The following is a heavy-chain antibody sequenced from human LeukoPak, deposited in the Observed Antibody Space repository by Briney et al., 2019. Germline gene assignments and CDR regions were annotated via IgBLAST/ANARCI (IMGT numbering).Heavy chain of an antibody. J-gene: IGHJ4*02. Sequence: GRSLRLSCAASGFTFDDYAMHWVRQAPGKGLEWVSGISWNSGSIGYADSVKGRFTISRDNAKNSLYLQMNSLRAEDTALYYCASSYWLSVFFGYFDYWRQGTMVTVSS. CDR1: GFTFDDYA. V-gene: IGHV3-9*01. CDR2: ISWNSGSI. CDR3: ASSYWLSVFFGYFDY. D-gene: IGHD3-9*01.